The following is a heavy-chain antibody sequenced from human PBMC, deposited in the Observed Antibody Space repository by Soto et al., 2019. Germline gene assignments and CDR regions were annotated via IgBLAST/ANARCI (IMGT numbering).Heavy chain of an antibody. Sequence: GGSLRLSCTASGFTFGDYAMSWFRQAPGKGLEWVGFIRSKAYGGTTEYAASVKGRFTISRDDSKGIAYLQMNSLKTEDTAVYYCTRGRGDYIWGSYLIDAFDIWGQGTMVTVSS. CDR3: TRGRGDYIWGSYLIDAFDI. CDR2: IRSKAYGGTT. J-gene: IGHJ3*02. CDR1: GFTFGDYA. D-gene: IGHD3-16*02. V-gene: IGHV3-49*03.